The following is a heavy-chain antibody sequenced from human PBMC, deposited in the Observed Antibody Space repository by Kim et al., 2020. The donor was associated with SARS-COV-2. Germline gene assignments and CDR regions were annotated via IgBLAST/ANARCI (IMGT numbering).Heavy chain of an antibody. D-gene: IGHD3-9*01. CDR3: VKGRGDYDILTGYFAEPAFDY. CDR2: ISSNGGST. J-gene: IGHJ4*02. V-gene: IGHV3-64D*06. CDR1: GFTFSSYA. Sequence: GGSLRLSCSASGFTFSSYAMHWVRQAPGKGLEYVSAISSNGGSTYYADSVKGRFTISRDNSKNTLYLQMSSLRAEDTAVYYCVKGRGDYDILTGYFAEPAFDYWGQGTLVTVSS.